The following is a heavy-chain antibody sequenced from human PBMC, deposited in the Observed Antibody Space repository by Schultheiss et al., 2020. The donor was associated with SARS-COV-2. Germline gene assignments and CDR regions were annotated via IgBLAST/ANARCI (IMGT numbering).Heavy chain of an antibody. J-gene: IGHJ4*02. CDR2: ISSSGSTI. V-gene: IGHV3-48*01. D-gene: IGHD2-2*01. Sequence: GGSLRLSCAASGFTFSSYWMSWVRQAPGKGLEWVSYISSSGSTIYYADSVKGRFTISRDNSKNTLYLQMNSLRAEDTAVYYCARATEDIVVVPAAHFDYWGQGTLVTVSS. CDR3: ARATEDIVVVPAAHFDY. CDR1: GFTFSSYW.